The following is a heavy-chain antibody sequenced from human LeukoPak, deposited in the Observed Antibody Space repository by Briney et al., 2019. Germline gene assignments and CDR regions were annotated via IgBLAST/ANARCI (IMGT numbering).Heavy chain of an antibody. Sequence: GGSLRLSCAASGFTFSSYAMSWVRQAPGKGLDWVSSISSSSSYIYYADSVKGRFTISRDNAKNSLYLQMNSLRAEDTAVYYCARDQTHGWYEFDYWGQGTLVTVSS. CDR3: ARDQTHGWYEFDY. D-gene: IGHD6-19*01. J-gene: IGHJ4*02. V-gene: IGHV3-21*01. CDR1: GFTFSSYA. CDR2: ISSSSSYI.